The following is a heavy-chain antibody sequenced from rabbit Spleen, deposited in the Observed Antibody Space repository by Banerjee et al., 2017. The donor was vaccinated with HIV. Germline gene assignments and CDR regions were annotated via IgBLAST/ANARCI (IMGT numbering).Heavy chain of an antibody. CDR3: ARDTSSSFSSYGMDL. J-gene: IGHJ6*01. CDR1: GFDLNTFYY. V-gene: IGHV1S40*01. CDR2: IYTGTIGTT. Sequence: QSLEESGGDLVKPGASLTLTCTASGFDLNTFYYMSWVRQAPGKGLEWIACIYTGTIGTTYYASWAKGRFTISKTSSTTVTLQMTSLTAADTATYFCARDTSSSFSSYGMDLWGPGTLVTVS. D-gene: IGHD1-1*01.